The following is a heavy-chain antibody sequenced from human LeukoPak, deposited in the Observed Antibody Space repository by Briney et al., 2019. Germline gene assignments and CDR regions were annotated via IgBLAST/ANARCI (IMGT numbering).Heavy chain of an antibody. CDR3: ASLAKYSSGWYYYYYGMDV. CDR2: IYHSGST. J-gene: IGHJ6*04. CDR1: GGSISSSNW. D-gene: IGHD6-19*01. Sequence: PSETLSLTCAVSGGSISSSNWWSWVRQPPGKGLEWIGEIYHSGSTNYNPSLKSRVTISVDKSKNQFSLKLSSVTAADTAVYYCASLAKYSSGWYYYYYGMDVWGKGNTVTVSS. V-gene: IGHV4-4*02.